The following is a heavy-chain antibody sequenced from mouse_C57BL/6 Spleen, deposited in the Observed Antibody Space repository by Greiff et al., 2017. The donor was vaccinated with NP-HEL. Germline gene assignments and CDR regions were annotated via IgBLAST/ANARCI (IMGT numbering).Heavy chain of an antibody. CDR3: ARYPLLAYDGSSYVDYLDY. D-gene: IGHD1-1*01. CDR1: GYAFSSYW. CDR2: IYPGDGDT. Sequence: VQLQQSGAELVKPGASVKISCKASGYAFSSYWMNWVKQRPGKGLEWIGQIYPGDGDTNYNGKFKGKATLTADKSSSTAYMQLSSLTSEDSAVYFFARYPLLAYDGSSYVDYLDYWGQGTTLTVSS. V-gene: IGHV1-80*01. J-gene: IGHJ2*01.